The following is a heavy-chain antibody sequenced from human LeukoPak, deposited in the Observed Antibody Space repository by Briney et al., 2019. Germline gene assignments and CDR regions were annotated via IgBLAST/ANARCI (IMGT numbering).Heavy chain of an antibody. J-gene: IGHJ4*02. V-gene: IGHV1-2*04. D-gene: IGHD6-6*01. CDR3: ARESAARPKHFDY. CDR1: GYTFTGHY. Sequence: ASVKVSCKASGYTFTGHYVHWGRQAPGQGLEWMGWINPKSGDTKYAQNFQGWVTMTRDTSISTAYVELSRLRSDDTAVYYCARESAARPKHFDYWGQGTLVTVPS. CDR2: INPKSGDT.